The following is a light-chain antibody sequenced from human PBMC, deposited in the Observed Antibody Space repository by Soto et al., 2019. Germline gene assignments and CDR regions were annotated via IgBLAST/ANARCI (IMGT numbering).Light chain of an antibody. CDR1: QSIISW. Sequence: DIQMTQSPSTLSASVVYIVNITFRASQSIISWLALYQQKPGKAPKLLIYKASSLESGVPSRFSGSGSGTEFTLTISSLQPDDFATYYCQHYNSYSEAFGQGTKVDIK. CDR3: QHYNSYSEA. V-gene: IGKV1-5*03. CDR2: KAS. J-gene: IGKJ1*01.